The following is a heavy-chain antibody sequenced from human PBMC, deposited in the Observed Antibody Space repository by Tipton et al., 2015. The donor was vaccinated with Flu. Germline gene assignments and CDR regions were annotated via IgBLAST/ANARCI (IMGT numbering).Heavy chain of an antibody. Sequence: TLSLTCAVYGGSFSGYYWSWIRQPPGKGLEWIGEINHSGSTNYNPSLKSRVTISVDTSKNQFSLKLSSVTAADTAVYYWARGRGYGDYGVYYYYYYGMDVWGQGTTVTVSS. V-gene: IGHV4-34*01. D-gene: IGHD4-17*01. CDR1: GGSFSGYY. J-gene: IGHJ6*02. CDR2: INHSGST. CDR3: ARGRGYGDYGVYYYYYYGMDV.